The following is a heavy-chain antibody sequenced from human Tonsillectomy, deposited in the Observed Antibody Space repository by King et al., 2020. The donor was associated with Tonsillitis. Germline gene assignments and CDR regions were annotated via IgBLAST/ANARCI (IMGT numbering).Heavy chain of an antibody. V-gene: IGHV4-59*01. Sequence: QLQESGPGLVKPSETLSLTCTVSGGSISSYYWSWIRQPPGKGLEWIGYIYYSGSTNYNPSLKSRVTISVDTSKNQFSLKLSSVTAADTAVYYCARGGFDFGRHWPYYFDYWGQGTLVTVSS. J-gene: IGHJ4*02. D-gene: IGHD4-23*01. CDR1: GGSISSYY. CDR2: IYYSGST. CDR3: ARGGFDFGRHWPYYFDY.